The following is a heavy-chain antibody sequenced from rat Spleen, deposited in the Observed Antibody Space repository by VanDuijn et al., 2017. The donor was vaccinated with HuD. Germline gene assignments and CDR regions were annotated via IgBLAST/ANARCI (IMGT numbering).Heavy chain of an antibody. V-gene: IGHV5-7*01. D-gene: IGHD4-5*01. J-gene: IGHJ2*01. Sequence: EVQLVESGGGLVQPGRSLKLSCAASGFTFSDYNMAWVRQAPKKGLEWVATISYDGSSTYYRDSVKGRFTISRDNAKSTLYLQMDSLRSEDTATYYCARHGGNSYYLDYWGQGVMVTVSS. CDR2: ISYDGSST. CDR3: ARHGGNSYYLDY. CDR1: GFTFSDYN.